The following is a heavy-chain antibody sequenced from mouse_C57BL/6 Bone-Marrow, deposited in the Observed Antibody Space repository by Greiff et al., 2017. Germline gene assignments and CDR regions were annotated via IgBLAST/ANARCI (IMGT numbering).Heavy chain of an antibody. CDR2: SYPRSGNT. D-gene: IGHD1-1*01. CDR3: ARWNYYRCGHLDY. V-gene: IGHV1-81*01. Sequence: VQLQQSGAELARPGASVKLSCKASGYTFTSYGISWVKQSTGQGLEWIGESYPRSGNTYYNEKFKGKAILTADKSSSTAYMELSSLTSEDSAVKFCARWNYYRCGHLDYWGQGTTLTVSS. J-gene: IGHJ2*01. CDR1: GYTFTSYG.